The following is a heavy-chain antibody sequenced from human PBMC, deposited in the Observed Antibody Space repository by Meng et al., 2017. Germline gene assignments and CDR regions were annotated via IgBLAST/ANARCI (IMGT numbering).Heavy chain of an antibody. CDR3: ARQSSSSWYWFDP. CDR1: GYACTIDD. D-gene: IGHD6-13*01. J-gene: IGHJ5*02. CDR2: INPNSGIT. Sequence: GAEVKKTSTLLTVSAHASGYACTIDDIYCVNQATRQELQWMGWINPNSGITGYAQKFKGRVTMTRNTSKSTAYMELSSLRSEDTAVYYCARQSSSSWYWFDPWGQGPLVTVSS. V-gene: IGHV1-8*01.